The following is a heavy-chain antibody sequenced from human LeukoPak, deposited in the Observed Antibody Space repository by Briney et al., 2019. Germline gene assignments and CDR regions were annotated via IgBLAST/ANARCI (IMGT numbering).Heavy chain of an antibody. CDR3: PSRNLAYCGWDCFDAFDI. J-gene: IGHJ3*02. Sequence: PGGSLRLSCAASGFTFSSYSMNWVRQAPGKGLEWVSSISSSSSYIYYADSVKGRFTISRDNANNPLYLQMNILEAEATAGYCYPSRNLAYCGWDCFDAFDIWGQGTMVTVSS. V-gene: IGHV3-21*04. CDR2: ISSSSSYI. D-gene: IGHD2-21*02. CDR1: GFTFSSYS.